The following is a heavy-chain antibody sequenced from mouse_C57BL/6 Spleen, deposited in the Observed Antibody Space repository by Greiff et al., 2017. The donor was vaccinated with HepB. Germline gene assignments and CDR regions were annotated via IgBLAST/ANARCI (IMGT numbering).Heavy chain of an antibody. J-gene: IGHJ2*01. CDR2: IDPSDSYT. CDR3: ARSYDGSSYYFDY. V-gene: IGHV1-69*01. CDR1: GYTFTSYW. D-gene: IGHD1-1*01. Sequence: QVQLQQPGAELVMPGASVKLSCKASGYTFTSYWMHWVKQRPGQGLEWIGEIDPSDSYTNYNQKFKGKSTLTVDKSSSTASMQLSSLTSEDSAVYYCARSYDGSSYYFDYWGQGTTLTVSS.